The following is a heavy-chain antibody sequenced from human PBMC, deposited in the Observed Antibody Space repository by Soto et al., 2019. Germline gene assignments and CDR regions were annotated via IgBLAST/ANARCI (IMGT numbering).Heavy chain of an antibody. Sequence: GASVKVSCKASGYTFTSYAMHWVRQAPGQRLEWMGWINAGNGNTKYSQKFQGRVTITRDTSKNQFSLQLSSVTPEDTAVYYCASDSSGYLDAFDIWGQGTMVTVSS. V-gene: IGHV1-3*01. D-gene: IGHD3-22*01. CDR1: GYTFTSYA. CDR3: ASDSSGYLDAFDI. CDR2: INAGNGNT. J-gene: IGHJ3*02.